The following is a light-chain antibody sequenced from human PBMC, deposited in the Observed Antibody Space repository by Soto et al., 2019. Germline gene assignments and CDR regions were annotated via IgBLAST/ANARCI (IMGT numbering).Light chain of an antibody. CDR2: GNS. Sequence: QSVLTQPPPVSGAPGQRVTISCTGSSSNIGAGYDVHWYQQLPGTAPKLLIYGNSNRPSGVPDRFSGSKSGTSASLAITGLQAEDEADYYCQSYDSSLSGPYVFGNGTKVTVL. J-gene: IGLJ1*01. CDR3: QSYDSSLSGPYV. CDR1: SSNIGAGYD. V-gene: IGLV1-40*01.